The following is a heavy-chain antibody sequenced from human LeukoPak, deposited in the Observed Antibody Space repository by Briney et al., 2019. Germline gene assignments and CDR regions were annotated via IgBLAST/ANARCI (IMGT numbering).Heavy chain of an antibody. CDR3: ARAALRTNGYSGYDLNYYFDY. CDR2: ISAYNGNT. J-gene: IGHJ4*02. D-gene: IGHD5-12*01. Sequence: ASVKVSCKASGYTFTGYHIHWVRQAPGQGLEWMGWISAYNGNTNYAQKLQGRVTMTTDTSTSTAYMELRSLRSDDTAVYYCARAALRTNGYSGYDLNYYFDYWGQGTLVTVSS. V-gene: IGHV1-18*04. CDR1: GYTFTGYH.